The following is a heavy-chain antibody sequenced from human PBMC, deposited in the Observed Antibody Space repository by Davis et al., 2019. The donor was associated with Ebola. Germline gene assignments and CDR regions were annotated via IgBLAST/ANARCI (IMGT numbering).Heavy chain of an antibody. CDR1: GFTFSSYW. CDR3: AREAYYYDSSGYYSFLDY. Sequence: GESLKISCAASGFTFSSYWMHWVRQAPGKGLVWVSRINSDGSTTTYADSVKGRFTISRDNAKNSVYLQMNSLRAEDTAVYYCAREAYYYDSSGYYSFLDYWGQGTLVTVSS. V-gene: IGHV3-74*01. D-gene: IGHD3-22*01. J-gene: IGHJ4*02. CDR2: INSDGSTT.